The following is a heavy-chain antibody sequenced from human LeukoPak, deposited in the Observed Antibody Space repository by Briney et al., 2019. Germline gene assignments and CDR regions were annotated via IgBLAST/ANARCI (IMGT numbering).Heavy chain of an antibody. D-gene: IGHD4-17*01. CDR3: ARGGMTTVTINWFDP. V-gene: IGHV4-4*02. J-gene: IGHJ5*02. Sequence: SGTLSLTCAVSGGSISTNNWWSWVGQPPGKGLEWIGEIYHIGSTNYNPSLKSRGTMSVDTSKNQFYLKLSSVTAADTAVYYCARGGMTTVTINWFDPWGKGTLVTVSS. CDR2: IYHIGST. CDR1: GGSISTNNW.